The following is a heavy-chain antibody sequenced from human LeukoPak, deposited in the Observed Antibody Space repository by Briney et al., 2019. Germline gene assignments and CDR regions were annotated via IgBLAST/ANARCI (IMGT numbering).Heavy chain of an antibody. J-gene: IGHJ5*02. CDR3: ARLHRFIAAARMNWFDP. CDR1: GGSISSSSYY. CDR2: IYYSGST. Sequence: SETLSLTCTVSGGSISSSSYYWGWIRQPPGKGLEWIGSIYYSGSTYYNPSLKSRVTMSVDTSKNQFSLKLSSVTAADTAVYYCARLHRFIAAARMNWFDPWGQGTLVTVSS. D-gene: IGHD6-13*01. V-gene: IGHV4-39*01.